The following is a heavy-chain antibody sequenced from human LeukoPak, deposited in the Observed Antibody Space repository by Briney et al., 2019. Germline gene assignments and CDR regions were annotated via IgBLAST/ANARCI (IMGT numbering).Heavy chain of an antibody. V-gene: IGHV3-23*01. J-gene: IGHJ4*02. CDR1: GFSFSGFG. CDR3: ARRAGAYSHPYDY. D-gene: IGHD4/OR15-4a*01. Sequence: GGSLRLSCAASGFSFSGFGMSWVRQAPGKGLEWVSGISGGPVSTSYADSVKGRFTISRDNSKNTLYLQMNSLRAEDTAVYYCARRAGAYSHPYDYWGQGALVTVSS. CDR2: ISGGPVST.